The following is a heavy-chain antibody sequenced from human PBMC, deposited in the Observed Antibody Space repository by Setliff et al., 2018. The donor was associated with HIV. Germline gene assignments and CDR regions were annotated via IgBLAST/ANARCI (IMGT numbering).Heavy chain of an antibody. J-gene: IGHJ5*02. Sequence: PSETLSLTCTVSGQFISDGYYWGWIRRPPGKGLERIGSVYHSGKTYYNPSLKSRVTMSADTSKNQISLMLRSMTAADTAVYYCAKHDFGEGSCFDPWGQGSLVTVSS. CDR1: GQFISDGYY. CDR2: VYHSGKT. V-gene: IGHV4-38-2*02. D-gene: IGHD3-16*01. CDR3: AKHDFGEGSCFDP.